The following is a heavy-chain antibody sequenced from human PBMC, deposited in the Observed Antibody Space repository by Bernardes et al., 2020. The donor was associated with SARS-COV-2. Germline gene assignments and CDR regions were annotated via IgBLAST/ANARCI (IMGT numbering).Heavy chain of an antibody. V-gene: IGHV3-23*01. J-gene: IGHJ4*02. CDR1: GFTFSSYA. Sequence: GSLRLSCAASGFTFSSYAMSWVRQAPGKGLEWVSSISGSVGTTFYADSVQGRFTISRDNSKNTLYLLMNSLTAEDTAVYYCAKFLAGSSPHRTGAATYFDSWGQETLVTVSS. CDR2: ISGSVGTT. D-gene: IGHD2-15*01. CDR3: AKFLAGSSPHRTGAATYFDS.